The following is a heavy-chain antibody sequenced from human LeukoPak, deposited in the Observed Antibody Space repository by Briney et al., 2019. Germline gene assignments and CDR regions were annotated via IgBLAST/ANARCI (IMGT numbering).Heavy chain of an antibody. V-gene: IGHV4-4*07. J-gene: IGHJ5*02. Sequence: SETLSLTCTVSGGSISSYYWSWIRQPAGKGLEWIGRIYTSGSTNYNPSLKSRVTISVDTSKNQFSLKLSSVTAADTAVYYCARAMTTVTTNWFDPWGQGTLVTVSS. D-gene: IGHD4-17*01. CDR2: IYTSGST. CDR3: ARAMTTVTTNWFDP. CDR1: GGSISSYY.